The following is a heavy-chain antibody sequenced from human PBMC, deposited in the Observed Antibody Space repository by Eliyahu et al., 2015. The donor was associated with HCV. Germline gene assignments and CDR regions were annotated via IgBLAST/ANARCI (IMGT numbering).Heavy chain of an antibody. V-gene: IGHV4-4*07. J-gene: IGHJ6*02. CDR3: ARDSPRDITMVRGVPWGMDV. D-gene: IGHD3-10*01. CDR2: IYTSGST. Sequence: QVQLQESGPGLVKPSETLSLTCTVSGGSISSYYWSWIRQPAGKGLEWIGRIYTSGSTNYNPSLKSRVTMSVDTSKNQFSLKLSSVTAADTAVYYCARDSPRDITMVRGVPWGMDVWGQGTTVTVSS. CDR1: GGSISSYY.